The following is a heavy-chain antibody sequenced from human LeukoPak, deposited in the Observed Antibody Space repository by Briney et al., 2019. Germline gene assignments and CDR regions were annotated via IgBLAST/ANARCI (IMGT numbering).Heavy chain of an antibody. V-gene: IGHV3-30*18. J-gene: IGHJ3*02. CDR1: GFTFSSYG. D-gene: IGHD6-13*01. CDR2: ISYDGSNK. Sequence: GGSLRLSCAASGFTFSSYGMHWVRQAPGKGLEWLAVISYDGSNKYYADSVKGRFTISRDNSKNTLYLQMNSLRAEDTAVYYCAKVLSSSWFDGDAFDIWGQGTMVTVSS. CDR3: AKVLSSSWFDGDAFDI.